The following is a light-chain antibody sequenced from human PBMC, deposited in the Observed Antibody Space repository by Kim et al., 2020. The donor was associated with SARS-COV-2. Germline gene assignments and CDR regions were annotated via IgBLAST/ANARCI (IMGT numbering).Light chain of an antibody. CDR1: NIGSKS. J-gene: IGLJ3*02. CDR2: YDS. CDR3: QVWDSSRDQGV. Sequence: SYELTQPPSVSVAPGKTARITCGGNNIGSKSVHWYQQKPGQAPVLVIYYDSDRPSGIPERFSGSNSGNTATLTISRVEAGDEADYYCQVWDSSRDQGVFGGGTQLTVL. V-gene: IGLV3-21*04.